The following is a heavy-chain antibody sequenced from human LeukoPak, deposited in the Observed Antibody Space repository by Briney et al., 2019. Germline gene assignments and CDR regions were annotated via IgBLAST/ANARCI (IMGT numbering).Heavy chain of an antibody. V-gene: IGHV3-74*01. CDR3: ARADNYYGSGTSEN. Sequence: PGGSLRLSCAASGFTFTRAWMTWVRQAPGKGLVWVSRINSDGSSTSYADSVKGRFTISRDNAKNTLYLQMNSLRAEDTAVYYCARADNYYGSGTSENWGQGTLVTVSS. CDR2: INSDGSST. J-gene: IGHJ4*02. D-gene: IGHD3-10*01. CDR1: GFTFTRAW.